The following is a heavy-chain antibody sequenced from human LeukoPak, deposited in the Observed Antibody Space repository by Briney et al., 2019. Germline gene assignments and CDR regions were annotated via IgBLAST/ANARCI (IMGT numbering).Heavy chain of an antibody. CDR1: GGSISSSSYY. V-gene: IGHV4-39*01. Sequence: PSETLSLTCTVSGGSISSSSYYWGWIRQPPGKGLEWIGSIYYSGSTYYNPSLKSRVTISVDTSKNQFSLKLSSVTAADTAVYYCARVYYGESPDYWGQGTLVTVSS. CDR3: ARVYYGESPDY. CDR2: IYYSGST. J-gene: IGHJ4*02. D-gene: IGHD4-17*01.